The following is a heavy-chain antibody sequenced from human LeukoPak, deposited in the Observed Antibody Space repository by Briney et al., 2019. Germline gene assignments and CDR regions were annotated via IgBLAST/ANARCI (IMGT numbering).Heavy chain of an antibody. Sequence: ASVKVSCKASGYTFSAYYMHWVRQAPGQGLEWMGWINPNSGGTNYAQKFQGRVTMTRDTSISTASMELSSLRSDDTAVYYCARDRVVVVPAAQDYYYYGMDVWGQGTTVTVSS. CDR3: ARDRVVVVPAAQDYYYYGMDV. V-gene: IGHV1-2*02. CDR2: INPNSGGT. J-gene: IGHJ6*02. CDR1: GYTFSAYY. D-gene: IGHD2-2*01.